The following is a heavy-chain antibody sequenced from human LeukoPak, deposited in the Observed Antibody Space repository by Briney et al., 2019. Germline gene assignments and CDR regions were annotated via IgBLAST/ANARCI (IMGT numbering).Heavy chain of an antibody. D-gene: IGHD6-13*01. V-gene: IGHV3-30*03. CDR3: ARVWAAAGTGYFDY. CDR2: ISYDVKRQ. CDR1: RFTFSSCG. Sequence: GGSLRLSCAASRFTFSSCGMHWVRQAPGKGLEWVAVISYDVKRQYYADSVKGRFTVSRDNSKNTLYLQMNSLRAEDTAVYYCARVWAAAGTGYFDYWGQGTLVTVSS. J-gene: IGHJ4*02.